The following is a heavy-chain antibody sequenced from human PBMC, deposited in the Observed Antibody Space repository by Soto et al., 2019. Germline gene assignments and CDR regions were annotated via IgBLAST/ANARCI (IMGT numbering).Heavy chain of an antibody. Sequence: SVMFSCKASGFTFTHSAVHWVRQARGQPPDWLGWIVLGTSNTHYPQNFQERVTINRDMIAAKVSMELSSLTSEETAVYYCEAVVMTAPVHVAFDLWGQGTMVNVS. J-gene: IGHJ3*01. D-gene: IGHD2-21*02. CDR2: IVLGTSNT. V-gene: IGHV1-58*01. CDR1: GFTFTHSA. CDR3: EAVVMTAPVHVAFDL.